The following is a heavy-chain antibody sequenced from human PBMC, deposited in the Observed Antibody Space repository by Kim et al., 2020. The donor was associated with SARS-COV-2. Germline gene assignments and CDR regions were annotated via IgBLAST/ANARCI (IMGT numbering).Heavy chain of an antibody. CDR3: ARDPPLYSSTWYIGTIGSAETDY. J-gene: IGHJ4*02. CDR1: GFTFSSYW. Sequence: GGSLRLSCAASGFTFSSYWMSWVRQTPGKGLEWVANIKQDGSEKYYEDSVKGRFTISRDNAKNSLYLQLNSLRAEDTAVYYCARDPPLYSSTWYIGTIGSAETDYWGQGTLVTVSS. D-gene: IGHD6-13*01. V-gene: IGHV3-7*01. CDR2: IKQDGSEK.